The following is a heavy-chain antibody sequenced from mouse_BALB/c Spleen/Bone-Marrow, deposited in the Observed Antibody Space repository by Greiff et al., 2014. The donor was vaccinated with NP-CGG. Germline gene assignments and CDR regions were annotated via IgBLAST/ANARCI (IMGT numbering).Heavy chain of an antibody. J-gene: IGHJ2*01. D-gene: IGHD2-1*01. V-gene: IGHV5-17*02. CDR1: GFTFSSFG. CDR2: ISSGSSTV. Sequence: EVQLVESGGGLVQPGGSRKLSCAASGFTFSSFGMHWVRQAPEKGLEWVAYISSGSSTVYYADKVMGRFTISRDNTKNTQFLQMTRLKSEDTAMYYCASAGGNSGYFDYGGQGTTLTVSS. CDR3: ASAGGNSGYFDY.